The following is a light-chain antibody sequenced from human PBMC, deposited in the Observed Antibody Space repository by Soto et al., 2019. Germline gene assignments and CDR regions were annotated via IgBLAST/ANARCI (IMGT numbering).Light chain of an antibody. CDR1: QSILSSSNNKNY. CDR3: QQYYSTPPA. CDR2: WAS. J-gene: IGKJ4*01. Sequence: DLVMTQSPDSLTVSLGERATINCKSSQSILSSSNNKNYLVWYQQKPGQPPKVLINWASTREAGVPDRLSGSGSGADFTLTISSLQAEEVAVYYCQQYYSTPPAFGGGTKVEIK. V-gene: IGKV4-1*01.